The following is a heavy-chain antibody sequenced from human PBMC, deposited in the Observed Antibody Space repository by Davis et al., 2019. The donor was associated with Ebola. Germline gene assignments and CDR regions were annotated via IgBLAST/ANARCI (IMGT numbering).Heavy chain of an antibody. V-gene: IGHV3-74*01. CDR3: VREATGVSLDP. CDR2: INTDGSTT. J-gene: IGHJ5*02. D-gene: IGHD6-6*01. CDR1: GFTFSSYW. Sequence: GESLKISCAASGFTFSSYWMHWVRQATGKGLVWVARINTDGSTTSYADSVKGRFSISRDNAKNTLYLQMNSLRAEDTAVYYCVREATGVSLDPWGQGTLVTVSS.